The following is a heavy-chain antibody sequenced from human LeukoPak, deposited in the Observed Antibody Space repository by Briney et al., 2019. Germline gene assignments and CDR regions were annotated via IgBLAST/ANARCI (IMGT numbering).Heavy chain of an antibody. Sequence: PGGSLRLSCAAFGFTFSSYGMHWVRQAPGKGLGWVGVISYDGSKKYYSESGKSRCTISRDNSKNTLYLQMNSLRAEDTAVYSCAIGGYGDYVEAFDYWGQGTLVTVSS. CDR3: AIGGYGDYVEAFDY. CDR1: GFTFSSYG. J-gene: IGHJ4*02. D-gene: IGHD4-17*01. CDR2: ISYDGSKK. V-gene: IGHV3-30*03.